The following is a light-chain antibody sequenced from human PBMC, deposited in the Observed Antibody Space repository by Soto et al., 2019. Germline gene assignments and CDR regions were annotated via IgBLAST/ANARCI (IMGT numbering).Light chain of an antibody. CDR3: ATWDDRLTAWV. CDR1: NSNIGSNA. CDR2: YND. V-gene: IGLV1-36*01. Sequence: QSVLTQSPSVSGAPRQSVNISCSGTNSNIGSNAVHWYQQLPGKAPKLLMYYNDMLPSGVSDRFSGSKSGTSASLAISGLQSEDDGDYYCATWDDRLTAWVFGGGTQLTVL. J-gene: IGLJ3*02.